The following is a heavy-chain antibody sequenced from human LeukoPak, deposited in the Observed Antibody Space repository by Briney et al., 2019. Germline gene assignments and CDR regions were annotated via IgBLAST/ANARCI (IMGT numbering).Heavy chain of an antibody. CDR2: IYYSGST. CDR3: ATSYYGSSPIWFDP. CDR1: GGSTSSYY. D-gene: IGHD3-22*01. V-gene: IGHV4-59*01. J-gene: IGHJ5*02. Sequence: SETLSLTCTVSGGSTSSYYWSWIRQPPGKGLEWIGYIYYSGSTNYNPSLKSRVTISLDTSKNQFSLKLTSVTDADTAVYYCATSYYGSSPIWFDPWGQGTLVTVS.